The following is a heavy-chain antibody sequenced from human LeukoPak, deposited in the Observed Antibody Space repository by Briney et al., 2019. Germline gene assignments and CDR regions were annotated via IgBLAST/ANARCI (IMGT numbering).Heavy chain of an antibody. CDR3: ARERGYSGYDSGFDY. J-gene: IGHJ4*02. CDR2: MNPNSGNT. D-gene: IGHD5-12*01. V-gene: IGHV1-8*03. Sequence: ASVKVSCKASGYTFTSYDINWVRQATGQGLEGMGWMNPNSGNTGYAQKFQGRVTITRNTSISTAYMELSSLRSDDTAVYYCARERGYSGYDSGFDYWGQGTLVTVSS. CDR1: GYTFTSYD.